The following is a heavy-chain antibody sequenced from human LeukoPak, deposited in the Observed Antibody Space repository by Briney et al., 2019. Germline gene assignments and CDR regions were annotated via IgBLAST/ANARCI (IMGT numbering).Heavy chain of an antibody. D-gene: IGHD4-17*01. CDR2: ISASGGNT. CDR3: AKDQDYGEGGSYFDY. V-gene: IGHV3-23*01. Sequence: GGSLRPSCAASGFTFSSFAMGWVRQAPGKGLEWVSAISASGGNTYYSDSVKGRFTLSRDNSKNTLYLQMNSLRAEDTAVYYCAKDQDYGEGGSYFDYWGQGTLVTVSS. J-gene: IGHJ4*02. CDR1: GFTFSSFA.